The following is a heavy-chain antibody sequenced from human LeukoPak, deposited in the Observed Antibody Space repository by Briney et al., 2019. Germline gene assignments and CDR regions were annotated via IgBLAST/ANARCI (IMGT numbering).Heavy chain of an antibody. J-gene: IGHJ3*02. Sequence: GGSLRLSCTASGFTFGDYAMSWVRQAPGKGLEWVGFIRSKAYGGTTEYAASVKGRFTISRDDSKSIAYLQMNSLKTEDTAVYYCTRDGFDWLSAGAFDIWGQGTMVTVSS. D-gene: IGHD3-9*01. CDR1: GFTFGDYA. V-gene: IGHV3-49*04. CDR3: TRDGFDWLSAGAFDI. CDR2: IRSKAYGGTT.